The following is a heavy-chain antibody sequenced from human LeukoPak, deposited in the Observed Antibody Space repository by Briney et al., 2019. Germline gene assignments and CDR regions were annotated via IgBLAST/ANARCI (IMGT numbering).Heavy chain of an antibody. CDR2: IYCSGST. CDR3: ARAINYYGSGSYEWFDP. D-gene: IGHD3-10*01. J-gene: IGHJ5*02. Sequence: SETLSLTCTVSGGSISSYYWSWIRQPPGKGLEWIGYIYCSGSTNYNPSLKSRVTISVDTSKNQFSLKLSSVTAADTAVYYCARAINYYGSGSYEWFDPWGQGTLVTVSS. V-gene: IGHV4-59*01. CDR1: GGSISSYY.